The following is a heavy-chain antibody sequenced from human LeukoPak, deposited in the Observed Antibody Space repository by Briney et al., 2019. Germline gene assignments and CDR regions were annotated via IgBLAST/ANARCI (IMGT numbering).Heavy chain of an antibody. J-gene: IGHJ4*02. Sequence: PGRSLRLSCAASGFAFSSYGMHWVRQAPGKGLEWVAVIWYDGSNKYYADSVKGRFTISRDNSKNTLYLQMNSLRAEDTAVYYCARGGSYFDYWGQGTLVTVSS. CDR2: IWYDGSNK. CDR3: ARGGSYFDY. V-gene: IGHV3-33*01. D-gene: IGHD3-16*01. CDR1: GFAFSSYG.